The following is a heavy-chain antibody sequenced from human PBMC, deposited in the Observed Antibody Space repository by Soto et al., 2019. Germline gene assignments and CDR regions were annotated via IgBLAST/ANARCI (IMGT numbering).Heavy chain of an antibody. D-gene: IGHD1-26*01. V-gene: IGHV1-69*12. CDR2: IIPIFGTA. J-gene: IGHJ4*02. CDR1: GGTFSSYA. Sequence: QVQLVQSGAEVKKPGSSVKVSCKASGGTFSSYAISWVRQAPGQGLEWMGGIIPIFGTANYAQKFQGRVRITAGECTSTAYRELSSLRSGDRAVYYCARGNSRLDLLYYWGQGTLVTVSS. CDR3: ARGNSRLDLLYY.